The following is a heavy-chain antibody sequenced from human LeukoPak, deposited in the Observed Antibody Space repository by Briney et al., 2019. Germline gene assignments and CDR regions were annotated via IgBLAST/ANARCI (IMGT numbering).Heavy chain of an antibody. D-gene: IGHD6-13*01. CDR2: ISSNGGST. J-gene: IGHJ4*02. Sequence: AGGSLRLSCSDSGFTFSTYAFHWVRQAPGKGLEYVSAISSNGGSTFYADSVKGRSTISRDNSKNTLYLQMNSLRAEDTAVYYCAKGRNEGQLVLDYWGQGTLVTVSS. CDR3: AKGRNEGQLVLDY. V-gene: IGHV3-64*04. CDR1: GFTFSTYA.